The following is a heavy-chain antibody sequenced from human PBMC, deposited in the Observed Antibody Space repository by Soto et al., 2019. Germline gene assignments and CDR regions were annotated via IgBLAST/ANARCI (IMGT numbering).Heavy chain of an antibody. CDR3: ARVSRNYYDSSGYYNY. J-gene: IGHJ4*02. D-gene: IGHD3-22*01. CDR2: IIPIFGTA. Sequence: GASVKVSCKASGGTFSSYAISWVRQAPGQGLEWMGGIIPIFGTANYAQKFQGRVTITADESTSTAYMELSSLRSEDTAVYYCARVSRNYYDSSGYYNYWGQGTLVTVSS. CDR1: GGTFSSYA. V-gene: IGHV1-69*13.